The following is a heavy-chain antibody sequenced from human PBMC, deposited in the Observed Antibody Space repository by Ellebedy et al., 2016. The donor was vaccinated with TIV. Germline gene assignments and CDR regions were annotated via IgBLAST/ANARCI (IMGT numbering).Heavy chain of an antibody. V-gene: IGHV4-39*07. D-gene: IGHD6-19*01. Sequence: MPSETLSLTCTVSGDSITSSTYFWGWTRQPPGKGLEWIGSIYYSGTTYYNPSLKSRVTISVDTSKNQFSLKLSSVTVADTAVYYCAAKVPTTFVQWLVQTSYWYFGLWGRGTLVIVSS. CDR2: IYYSGTT. CDR3: AAKVPTTFVQWLVQTSYWYFGL. J-gene: IGHJ2*01. CDR1: GDSITSSTYF.